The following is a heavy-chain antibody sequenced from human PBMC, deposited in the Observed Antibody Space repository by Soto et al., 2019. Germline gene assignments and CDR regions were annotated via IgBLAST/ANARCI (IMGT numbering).Heavy chain of an antibody. J-gene: IGHJ4*02. V-gene: IGHV3-23*01. CDR2: ISGNGGNT. CDR3: AKVKGYYYGSGSYYIEDYFDY. D-gene: IGHD3-10*01. Sequence: GGSLRLSCAASGFTFSSYDMSWVRQAPGKGLEWVSAISGNGGNTYYADSVKGRFTISRDNSQNTLYLQMNSLRAEDTAVYYCAKVKGYYYGSGSYYIEDYFDYWGQGTLVTVSS. CDR1: GFTFSSYD.